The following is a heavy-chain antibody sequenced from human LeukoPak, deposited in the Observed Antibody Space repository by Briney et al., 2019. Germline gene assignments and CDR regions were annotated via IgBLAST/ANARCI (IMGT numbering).Heavy chain of an antibody. CDR1: GGTFSSYA. CDR3: ARVGDFWSGYPQRNWFGP. CDR2: IIPIFGTA. Sequence: ASVKVSCKASGGTFSSYAISWVRQAPGQGLEWMGGIIPIFGTANYAQKFQGRVTITADESTSTAYMELSSLRSEDTAVYYCARVGDFWSGYPQRNWFGPWGQGTLVTVSS. V-gene: IGHV1-69*13. J-gene: IGHJ5*02. D-gene: IGHD3-3*01.